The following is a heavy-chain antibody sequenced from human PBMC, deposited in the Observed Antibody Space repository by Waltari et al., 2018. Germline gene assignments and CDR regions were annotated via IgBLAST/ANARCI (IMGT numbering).Heavy chain of an antibody. V-gene: IGHV3-73*01. J-gene: IGHJ4*02. CDR3: ARHDPLDY. CDR1: GFIFSDSA. Sequence: EEQMVESGGDLFKPGGSLKLSCAASGFIFSDSAITWVRQAPGKGPEWVGRIRTKTNNYATAYGASVKGRFTISRDDSRNVAYLQMNSLKTEDTALYYCARHDPLDYWGQGTLVTVSS. CDR2: IRTKTNNYAT.